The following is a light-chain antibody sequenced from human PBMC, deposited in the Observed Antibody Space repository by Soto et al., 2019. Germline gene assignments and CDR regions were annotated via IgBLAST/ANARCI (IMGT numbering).Light chain of an antibody. J-gene: IGKJ5*01. CDR3: MQALQTSIT. V-gene: IGKV2-28*01. CDR2: LGS. Sequence: DIVMTQSPLSLPVTPGEPASISCRSSQSLLHSNGYNYLYWYLQKPGQSPQLLIYLGSNRASGVPHRFSGRGSGTDFTLKIRRVEAEDVGVYYCMQALQTSITFGQGTRLEIK. CDR1: QSLLHSNGYNY.